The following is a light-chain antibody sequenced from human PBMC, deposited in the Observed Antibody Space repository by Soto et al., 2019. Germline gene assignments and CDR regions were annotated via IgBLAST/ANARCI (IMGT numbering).Light chain of an antibody. CDR1: QSVRSY. J-gene: IGKJ4*01. CDR2: DAS. V-gene: IGKV3-11*01. CDR3: QQRSNWQGAT. Sequence: EIVVTQSPATLSLSPGERATLSCRASQSVRSYLAWYQQKPGQAPRLLIYDASNRATGIPARFSGSGSGTDFTLTISSLEPEDFAVYYCQQRSNWQGATFGGGTKVDIK.